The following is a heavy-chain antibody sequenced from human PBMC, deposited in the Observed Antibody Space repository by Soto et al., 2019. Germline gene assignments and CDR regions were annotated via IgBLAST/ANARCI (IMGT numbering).Heavy chain of an antibody. CDR1: GFSFSSYA. J-gene: IGHJ5*02. V-gene: IGHV3-30-3*01. CDR3: ARDMYSSDYFVKWFEP. CDR2: ISHDGINK. Sequence: QVRLVESGGGVVQPGRSLRLSCTASGFSFSSYAMYWFRQPPGKGLEWVAVISHDGINKHYADSVKGRVTVSRDNSNHSLDLQLHSLRVEDRAMYYCARDMYSSDYFVKWFEPCGQGTLVTVAS. D-gene: IGHD6-19*01.